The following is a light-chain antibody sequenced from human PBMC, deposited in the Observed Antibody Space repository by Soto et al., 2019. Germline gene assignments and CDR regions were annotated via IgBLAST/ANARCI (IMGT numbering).Light chain of an antibody. CDR3: QQYGSSPPWT. CDR2: GAS. J-gene: IGKJ1*01. V-gene: IGKV3-20*01. Sequence: EVVSTKCPGTLSLTPGERATLSCRASQSVSFSYLAWYQQKPGQAPRLLIYGASSRATGIPDRFSGSGSGTDFTLTISRLEPEDFAVYYCQQYGSSPPWTFGQGTKVEIK. CDR1: QSVSFSY.